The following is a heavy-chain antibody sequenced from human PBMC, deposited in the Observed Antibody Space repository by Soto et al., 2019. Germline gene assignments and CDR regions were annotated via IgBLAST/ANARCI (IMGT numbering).Heavy chain of an antibody. D-gene: IGHD1-26*01. CDR1: GFTFSNAW. Sequence: GGSLRLSCAASGFTFSNAWMSWVRQAPGKGLAWVGRIKSKTDGGTTDYAAPVKGRFTISRDDSKNTLYLQMNSLKTEDTAVYYCTTRAGGSYYGFFDYWGQGTLVTVSS. V-gene: IGHV3-15*01. J-gene: IGHJ4*02. CDR3: TTRAGGSYYGFFDY. CDR2: IKSKTDGGTT.